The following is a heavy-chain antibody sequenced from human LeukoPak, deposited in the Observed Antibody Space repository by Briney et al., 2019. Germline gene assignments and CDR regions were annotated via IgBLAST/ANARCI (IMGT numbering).Heavy chain of an antibody. CDR3: ARQYYYYSIDS. Sequence: PSETLSLTCTVSGASISSYYWSWIRQPPGKGVEWIGYTHYSEGTRYNPSLKSRVTISVDTSKNQFSLNLSSVTAADTAVYYCARQYYYYSIDSWGQGTLVTVSS. CDR1: GASISSYY. V-gene: IGHV4-59*08. CDR2: THYSEGT. D-gene: IGHD3-22*01. J-gene: IGHJ4*02.